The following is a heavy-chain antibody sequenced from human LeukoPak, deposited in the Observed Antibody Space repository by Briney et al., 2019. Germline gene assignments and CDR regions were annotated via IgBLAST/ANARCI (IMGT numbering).Heavy chain of an antibody. CDR1: GVXISSYY. CDR2: IYYSGST. Sequence: SETLSLTCTVSGVXISSYYWSWIRQPPGKGQEWIGSIYYSGSTNYNPSLKSRVNTSVDTSTNKFSLKLISVTAADTAVYYCTRSRLRDDYDYWGQGTLVTVSS. CDR3: TRSRLRDDYDY. V-gene: IGHV4-59*01. J-gene: IGHJ4*02. D-gene: IGHD3-16*01.